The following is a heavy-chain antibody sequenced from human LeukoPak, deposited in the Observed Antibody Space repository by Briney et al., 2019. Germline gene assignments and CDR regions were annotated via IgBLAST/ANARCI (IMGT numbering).Heavy chain of an antibody. CDR2: IDHRGSS. CDR3: ARLAYTSGWYYFDY. V-gene: IGHV4-34*01. CDR1: GGSLSDHY. Sequence: SSETLSLTCDVYGGSLSDHYWSWIRQPPGKGLEWIGEIDHRGSSNYNPSLKSRATISLDTSKNQFSLKLTSMTAADTALYFCARLAYTSGWYYFDYWGQGTLVTVSS. J-gene: IGHJ4*02. D-gene: IGHD6-19*01.